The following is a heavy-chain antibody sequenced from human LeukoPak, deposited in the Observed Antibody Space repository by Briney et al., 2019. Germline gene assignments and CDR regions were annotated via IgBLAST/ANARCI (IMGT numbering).Heavy chain of an antibody. V-gene: IGHV3-33*01. CDR3: ARGLYCTSTSCYFGGGNYYYYMDV. CDR1: GFTFTTYG. J-gene: IGHJ6*03. Sequence: PGGSLRLSCAASGFTFTTYGMHWVRQAPGKGLEWVAVIWNDGTNTYYADSVKGRFTISRDNSKNMLYLQMNSLRAEDTAVYYCARGLYCTSTSCYFGGGNYYYYMDVWGKGTTVPVSS. D-gene: IGHD2-2*01. CDR2: IWNDGTNT.